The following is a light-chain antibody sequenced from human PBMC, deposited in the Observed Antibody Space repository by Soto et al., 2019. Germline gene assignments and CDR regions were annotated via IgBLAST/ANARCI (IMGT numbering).Light chain of an antibody. CDR1: QSVSSSY. CDR2: GAS. CDR3: QQYGSSPPERT. J-gene: IGKJ5*01. V-gene: IGKV3-20*01. Sequence: EIVLTQSPGTLSLSPGERATLSCRASQSVSSSYLAWYQQKPGQAPRLLSYGASSRATGIPDRFSGSGSGTYLTLTISRLEADDCAVYCCQQYGSSPPERTFGQGTRLEIK.